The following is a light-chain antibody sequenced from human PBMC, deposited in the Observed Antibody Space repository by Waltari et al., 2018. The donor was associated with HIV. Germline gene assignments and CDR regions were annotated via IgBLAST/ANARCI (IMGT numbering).Light chain of an antibody. J-gene: IGLJ2*01. CDR3: AAWDDSLPGPV. V-gene: IGLV1-44*01. CDR2: INH. Sequence: QSVLTQPPSVSATPGQRVTIFCSGSDSNIGTNTVNWYQQLPGTAPKLLIYINHQRLSGVPDRFSGSKSDTSASLAISGLQSEDEADYYCAAWDDSLPGPVFGGGTKVTVL. CDR1: DSNIGTNT.